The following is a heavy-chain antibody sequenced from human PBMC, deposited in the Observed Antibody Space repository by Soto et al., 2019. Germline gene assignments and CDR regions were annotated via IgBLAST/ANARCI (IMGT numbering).Heavy chain of an antibody. CDR2: IYYSGSN. V-gene: IGHV4-31*03. J-gene: IGHJ4*02. CDR3: ARGDMVRGVTQFDY. D-gene: IGHD3-10*01. CDR1: GGSISSGGYY. Sequence: QVQLQESGPGLVKPSQTLSLTCTVSGGSISSGGYYWSWIRQHPGKGLEWIGYIYYSGSNYYNPSLKSRVTISVDTSKHQFSLKLSSVTAADTAVYYCARGDMVRGVTQFDYWGQGTLVTVSS.